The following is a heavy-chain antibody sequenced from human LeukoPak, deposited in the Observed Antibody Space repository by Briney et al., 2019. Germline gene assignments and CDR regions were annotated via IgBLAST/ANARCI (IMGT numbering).Heavy chain of an antibody. Sequence: PGGSLRLSCAASGFTFSSNYMSWVRQAPGKGLEWVSVIYSGGSTYYADSVKGRFTISRHNSKNTLYLQMNSLRAEDTAVYYCASRGERWLQEGPFDYWGQGTLVTVSS. J-gene: IGHJ4*02. CDR1: GFTFSSNY. D-gene: IGHD2-21*01. CDR3: ASRGERWLQEGPFDY. CDR2: IYSGGST. V-gene: IGHV3-53*04.